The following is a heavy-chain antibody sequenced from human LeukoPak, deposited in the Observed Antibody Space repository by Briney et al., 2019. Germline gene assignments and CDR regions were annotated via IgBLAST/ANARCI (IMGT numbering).Heavy chain of an antibody. D-gene: IGHD3-10*01. J-gene: IGHJ5*02. CDR3: AKEGTPQVITWYDL. Sequence: PGGSLRLSCAASGVTLSPYGMHRVRPAPGKGLEWVAVISYEGGTQHYPDSVKGRFIISRDKPRNTLYLQMNILRTEDTAVYYCAKEGTPQVITWYDLWGQGTQVIVSS. V-gene: IGHV3-30*18. CDR1: GVTLSPYG. CDR2: ISYEGGTQ.